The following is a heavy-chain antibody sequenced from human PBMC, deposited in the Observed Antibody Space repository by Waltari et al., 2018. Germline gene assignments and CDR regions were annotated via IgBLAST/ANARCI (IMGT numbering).Heavy chain of an antibody. CDR2: IIPVFGTA. J-gene: IGHJ4*02. CDR1: GGTFSSYA. V-gene: IGHV1-69*01. D-gene: IGHD2-2*02. CDR3: AAGYCSGTKCYMFDH. Sequence: QVQLVQSGAEVKKPGSSVRVSCRSSGGTFSSYAVTWVRQAPGQGLDWMGGIIPVFGTANYAQKFQGRVTIIAGGSTSTAYMELSSLRSEDTAMYYCAAGYCSGTKCYMFDHWGQGTLVTVSS.